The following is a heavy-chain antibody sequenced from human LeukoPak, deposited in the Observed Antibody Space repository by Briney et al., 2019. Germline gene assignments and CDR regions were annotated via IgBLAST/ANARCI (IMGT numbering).Heavy chain of an antibody. D-gene: IGHD3-16*02. CDR2: ISAYNGNT. CDR1: GYTFTSYG. J-gene: IGHJ4*02. Sequence: ASVKVSCKASGYTFTSYGISWVRQAPGQGLEWMGWISAYNGNTNYAQKLQGRVTMTTDTSTSTAYMEPRSLRSDDTAVYYCARDNDYVWGSYPTPDYWGQGTLVTVSS. V-gene: IGHV1-18*01. CDR3: ARDNDYVWGSYPTPDY.